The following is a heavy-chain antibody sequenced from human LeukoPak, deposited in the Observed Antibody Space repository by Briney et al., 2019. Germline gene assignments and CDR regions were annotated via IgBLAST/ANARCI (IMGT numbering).Heavy chain of an antibody. V-gene: IGHV1-18*01. CDR2: ISAYNGNT. CDR3: ARDGSGWLRHSPHY. J-gene: IGHJ4*02. D-gene: IGHD5-12*01. CDR1: GYTFTSYG. Sequence: ASVKVSCKASGYTFTSYGISWVRQAPGQGLEWMGWISAYNGNTNYAQKLQGRVTMTTDTSTSTAYMELRSLRSDDTAVYYCARDGSGWLRHSPHYWGQGTLVTVSS.